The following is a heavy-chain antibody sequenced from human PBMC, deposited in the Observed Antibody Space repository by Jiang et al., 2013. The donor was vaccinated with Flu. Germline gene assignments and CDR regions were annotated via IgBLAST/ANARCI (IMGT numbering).Heavy chain of an antibody. CDR3: ARGVGATGFFDY. J-gene: IGHJ4*02. D-gene: IGHD1-26*01. Sequence: SRDNSKNTLYLQMNSLRAEDTAVYYCARGVGATGFFDYWGQGTLVTVSS. V-gene: IGHV3-30*01.